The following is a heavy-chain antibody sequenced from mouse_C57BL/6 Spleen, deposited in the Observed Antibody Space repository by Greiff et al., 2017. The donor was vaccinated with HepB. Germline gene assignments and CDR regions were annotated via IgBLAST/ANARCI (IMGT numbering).Heavy chain of an antibody. J-gene: IGHJ3*01. CDR2: IDPEDGDT. D-gene: IGHD2-3*01. CDR1: GFNIKDYY. Sequence: VQLQQSGAELVRPGASVKLSCTASGFNIKDYYMHWVKQRPEQGLEWIGRIDPEDGDTEYAPKFQGKATMTADTSSNTAYLQLSSLTSEDTAVYYCTLYDGYYEGFAYWGQGTLFTVSA. CDR3: TLYDGYYEGFAY. V-gene: IGHV14-1*01.